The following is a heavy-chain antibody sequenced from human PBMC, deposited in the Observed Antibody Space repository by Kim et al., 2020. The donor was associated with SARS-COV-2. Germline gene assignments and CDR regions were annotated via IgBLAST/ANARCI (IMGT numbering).Heavy chain of an antibody. D-gene: IGHD2-15*01. CDR3: ARCRGGSCYC. Sequence: YNDYAVSVKSRITINPDTSKNQFSLQLNSVTPKDTAVYYCARCRGGSCYCWGQGTLVTVSS. CDR2: YN. V-gene: IGHV6-1*01. J-gene: IGHJ4*02.